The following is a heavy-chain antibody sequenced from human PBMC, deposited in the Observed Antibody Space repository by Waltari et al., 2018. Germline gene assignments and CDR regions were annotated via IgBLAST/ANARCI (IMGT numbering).Heavy chain of an antibody. CDR3: ARGYNYGPYYFDY. CDR2: ILPIVESD. Sequence: QVQLVQSGAEVKRPGSSVKVSCKASGDTFTNYAISWGRQAPGLGLEWMGSILPIVESDHYAQKFQGRLTITADKSTTTAYMELTGLTSEDTAVYYCARGYNYGPYYFDYWGQGTLVSVSS. D-gene: IGHD5-12*01. CDR1: GDTFTNYA. V-gene: IGHV1-69*04. J-gene: IGHJ4*02.